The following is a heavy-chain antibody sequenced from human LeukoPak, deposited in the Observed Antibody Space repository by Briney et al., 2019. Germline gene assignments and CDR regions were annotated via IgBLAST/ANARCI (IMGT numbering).Heavy chain of an antibody. CDR2: ISAYNGNT. CDR3: ARRKGPYDSSGYYVDY. J-gene: IGHJ4*02. Sequence: EASVKVSCKASGYTFTSYGISWVRQAPGQGLEWMGWISAYNGNTNYAQKLQGRVTMTTDTSTSTAYMELRSLRSDDTAVYYCARRKGPYDSSGYYVDYWGQGTLVTVSS. CDR1: GYTFTSYG. V-gene: IGHV1-18*01. D-gene: IGHD3-22*01.